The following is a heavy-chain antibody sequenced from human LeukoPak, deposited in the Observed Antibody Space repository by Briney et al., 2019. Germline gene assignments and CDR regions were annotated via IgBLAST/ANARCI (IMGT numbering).Heavy chain of an antibody. Sequence: SETLSLTCAVYGGSFSGYYWSWIRQPPGKGLEWIGEINHSGSTNYNPSLKSRVTISVDTSKNQFSLKLSSVTAADTAVYYCATSSGGTTVLPSAWGQGTLVTVSS. V-gene: IGHV4-34*01. CDR2: INHSGST. CDR1: GGSFSGYY. D-gene: IGHD2-15*01. J-gene: IGHJ5*02. CDR3: ATSSGGTTVLPSA.